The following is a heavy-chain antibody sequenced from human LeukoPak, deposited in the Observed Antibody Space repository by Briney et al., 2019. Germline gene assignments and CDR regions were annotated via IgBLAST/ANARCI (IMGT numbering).Heavy chain of an antibody. Sequence: SETLSLTCTVSGGSTTGYYWSWIRQSPAKGLEWIAYVYNSGSTNYNPSLKSRVTISVDTSKNQFSLKLNSVTAADTAVYYCARLRGGAWEYFDYWGQGTLVTVSS. CDR3: ARLRGGAWEYFDY. J-gene: IGHJ4*02. V-gene: IGHV4-59*08. CDR1: GGSTTGYY. D-gene: IGHD3-16*01. CDR2: VYNSGST.